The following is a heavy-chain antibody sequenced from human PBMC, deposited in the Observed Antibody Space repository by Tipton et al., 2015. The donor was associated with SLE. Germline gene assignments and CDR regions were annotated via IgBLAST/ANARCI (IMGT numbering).Heavy chain of an antibody. CDR2: IYYTGST. CDR3: ARGRIAVAGNPFAY. CDR1: GGSITSNVYY. V-gene: IGHV4-39*07. Sequence: TLSLTCTVSGGSITSNVYYWGWIRQPPGKGLEWIGNIYYTGSTYYNPSLKSRVTMSVDTSMNQFSLKLRSVTAADTAVYYCARGRIAVAGNPFAYWGQRSLVAVS. J-gene: IGHJ4*02. D-gene: IGHD6-19*01.